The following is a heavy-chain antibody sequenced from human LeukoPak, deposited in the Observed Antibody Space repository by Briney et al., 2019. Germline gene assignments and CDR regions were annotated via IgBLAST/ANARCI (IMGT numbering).Heavy chain of an antibody. CDR2: ISSSSSYI. J-gene: IGHJ4*02. Sequence: GGSLRLSCAASGFTXXXXSMNWVRQAPXXGLXXXXXISSSSSYIYYAASVKGRFTISRDNAKNSLYLQMNSLRAEDTAVYYCARTSITPREYYFDYWGQGTLVTVSS. V-gene: IGHV3-21*01. D-gene: IGHD3-10*01. CDR3: ARTSITPREYYFDY. CDR1: GFTXXXXS.